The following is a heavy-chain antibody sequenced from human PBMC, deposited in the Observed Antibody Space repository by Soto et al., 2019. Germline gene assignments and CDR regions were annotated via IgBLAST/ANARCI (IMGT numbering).Heavy chain of an antibody. V-gene: IGHV1-69*01. J-gene: IGHJ4*02. Sequence: QEQLVQSGAEVKKPGSSVKVSCKASGSLFSSCPISWVRQVPGQGLEWMGGIIPVLQTAYYTQRFQGRVTITADESTNTAYMELSSLRSEVTAIYYCARGGSGYTSFNEFWGQGTLVTVSS. CDR3: ARGGSGYTSFNEF. D-gene: IGHD3-22*01. CDR1: GSLFSSCP. CDR2: IIPVLQTA.